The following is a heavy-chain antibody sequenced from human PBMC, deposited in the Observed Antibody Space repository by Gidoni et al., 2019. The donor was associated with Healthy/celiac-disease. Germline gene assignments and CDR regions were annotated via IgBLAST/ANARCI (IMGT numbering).Heavy chain of an antibody. V-gene: IGHV1-69*01. D-gene: IGHD3-10*01. CDR3: ASSRSALWFGEIIPGRTPSYYYYYMDV. J-gene: IGHJ6*03. CDR1: GGTFSSYA. CDR2: IIPIFGTA. Sequence: QVQLVQSGAEVKKPGSSVKVSCKASGGTFSSYAISWVRQAPGQGLEWMGGIIPIFGTANYAQKFQGRVTITADESTSTAYMELSSLRSEDTAVYYCASSRSALWFGEIIPGRTPSYYYYYMDVWGKGTTVTVSS.